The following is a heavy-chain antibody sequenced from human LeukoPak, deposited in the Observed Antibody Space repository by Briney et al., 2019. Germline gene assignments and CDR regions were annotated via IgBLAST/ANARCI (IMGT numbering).Heavy chain of an antibody. CDR3: ARESGGRDGSGWQYATDY. V-gene: IGHV3-23*01. CDR1: GFTFSSYG. Sequence: GGSLRLSCAASGFTFSSYGMSWVRQAPGKGLEWVSAISGSGGSTYYADSVKGRFTISRDNAKNSLYLQMNSLRAEDTAVYYCARESGGRDGSGWQYATDYWGQGTLVTVSS. D-gene: IGHD6-19*01. J-gene: IGHJ4*02. CDR2: ISGSGGST.